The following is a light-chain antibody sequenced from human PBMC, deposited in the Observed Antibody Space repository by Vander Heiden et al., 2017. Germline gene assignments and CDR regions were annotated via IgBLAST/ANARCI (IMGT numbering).Light chain of an antibody. CDR3: QQSVSTLWT. Sequence: DIQMTQSPSSLSASVGDRVTITCRASQSISNYLNWYQQKPGKAPKLLIYAASSLQSGVPSRFSGSASGTDFTLTISSLQAEDFATYYCQQSVSTLWTFGQGTKVEIK. CDR1: QSISNY. V-gene: IGKV1-39*01. J-gene: IGKJ1*01. CDR2: AAS.